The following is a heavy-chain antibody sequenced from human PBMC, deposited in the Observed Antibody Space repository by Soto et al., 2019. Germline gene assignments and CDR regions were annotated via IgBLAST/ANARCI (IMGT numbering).Heavy chain of an antibody. CDR2: SYYSGST. CDR1: RGSISRGTNY. J-gene: IGHJ4*02. D-gene: IGHD6-25*01. V-gene: IGHV4-39*01. CDR3: ARHEAGWYFDS. Sequence: QLQLQESGPGLVKPSETLSLTCTVSRGSISRGTNYWAWIRQPPGKGLEWIANSYYSGSTFYNPSLKSRVTIPLDTSKNQLSLKLRSVTAADTAVYYCARHEAGWYFDSWGQGTLVTVSS.